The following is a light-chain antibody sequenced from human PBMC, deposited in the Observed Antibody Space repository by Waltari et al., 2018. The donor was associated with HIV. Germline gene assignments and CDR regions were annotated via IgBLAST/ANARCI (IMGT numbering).Light chain of an antibody. J-gene: IGLJ3*02. V-gene: IGLV1-44*01. CDR1: RPNVRRNT. CDR2: NTD. Sequence: QSVLTQPPSASGPPGQTISISCSGSRPNVRRNTVYWYQLIPPTAPKLIIYNTDQRPSGVPARFSASKTGTSASLAISGLQPGDEGLYYCGTWDADLDGPVFGGGTKVTVL. CDR3: GTWDADLDGPV.